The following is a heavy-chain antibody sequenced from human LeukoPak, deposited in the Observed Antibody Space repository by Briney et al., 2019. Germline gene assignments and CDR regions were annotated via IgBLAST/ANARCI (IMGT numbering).Heavy chain of an antibody. J-gene: IGHJ4*02. CDR2: IWYDGSNK. V-gene: IGHV3-33*01. CDR1: GFTFNRYG. Sequence: GRSLRLSCVASGFTFNRYGMHWARQAPGKGLEWVAVIWYDGSNKYYADSVKGRFTISRDNSKNTLYLQMNSLRAEDTAVYYCARDVSSSEGDFDYWGQGTLVTVSS. CDR3: ARDVSSSEGDFDY. D-gene: IGHD6-13*01.